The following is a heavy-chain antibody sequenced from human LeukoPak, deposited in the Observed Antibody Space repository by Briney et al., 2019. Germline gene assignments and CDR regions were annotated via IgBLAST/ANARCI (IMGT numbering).Heavy chain of an antibody. CDR1: GYSFTSYW. CDR3: ARRGRGCSGGSCSQTPFDY. CDR2: IYPGDSDT. J-gene: IGHJ4*02. V-gene: IGHV5-51*01. D-gene: IGHD2-15*01. Sequence: GESLKISCKASGYSFTSYWIGWVRQMPGKGLEWMEIIYPGDSDTRYSPSFQGQVTISADKSISTAYLQWSSLKASGTAVYYCARRGRGCSGGSCSQTPFDYWGQGTLVTVSS.